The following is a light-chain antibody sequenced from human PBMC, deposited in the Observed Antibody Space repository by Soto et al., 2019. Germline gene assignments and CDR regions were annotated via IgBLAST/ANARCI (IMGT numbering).Light chain of an antibody. CDR1: QSVSSS. J-gene: IGKJ1*01. V-gene: IGKV3-15*01. Sequence: EIVMTQSPATLSVSPGERATLSCRASQSVSSSLAWYQQKPGQAPRLLISDASTRAAGLPARFSGSGTGTEFTLTISSLQSEDFAVYFCQQSNNWPKTFGQGTKVDIK. CDR2: DAS. CDR3: QQSNNWPKT.